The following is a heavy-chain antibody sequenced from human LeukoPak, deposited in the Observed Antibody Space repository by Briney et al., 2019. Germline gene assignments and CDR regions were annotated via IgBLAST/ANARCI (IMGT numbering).Heavy chain of an antibody. J-gene: IGHJ4*02. CDR1: GYTFTGYY. Sequence: ASVKVSCKASGYTFTGYYMHWVRQAPGQGLEWMGWINPNSGGTNYAQKFQGRVTITRNTSISTAYMELSSLRSEDTAVYYCARGSYSGSRFDYWGQGTLVTVSS. CDR3: ARGSYSGSRFDY. V-gene: IGHV1-2*02. D-gene: IGHD3-10*01. CDR2: INPNSGGT.